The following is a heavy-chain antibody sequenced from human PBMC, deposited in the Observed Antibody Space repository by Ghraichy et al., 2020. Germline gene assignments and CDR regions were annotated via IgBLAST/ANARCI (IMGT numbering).Heavy chain of an antibody. Sequence: SETLSLTCTVSGGSISSYYWSWIRQPPGKGLEWIGYIYYTGSANYNPSLKSRVTMSVDSSKNQFSLKLSSVTAADTAVYYCARHLGSSWYSNNYYFDYWGQGTLVTVSS. CDR3: ARHLGSSWYSNNYYFDY. D-gene: IGHD6-13*01. CDR2: IYYTGSA. V-gene: IGHV4-59*08. CDR1: GGSISSYY. J-gene: IGHJ4*02.